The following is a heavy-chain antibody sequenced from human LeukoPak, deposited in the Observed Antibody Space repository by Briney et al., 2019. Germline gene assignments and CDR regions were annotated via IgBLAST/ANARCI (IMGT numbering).Heavy chain of an antibody. D-gene: IGHD2-15*01. CDR2: ISYDGSNK. CDR1: GFTFSSYG. J-gene: IGHJ4*02. Sequence: PGGSLRLSCAASGFTFSSYGMHWVRQAPGKGPEWVAVISYDGSNKYYADSVKGRLTISRDNSKNTLYLQMHSLKTEDTAVYYCAKDRARTVVAEFDYWGQGTLVTVSS. V-gene: IGHV3-30*18. CDR3: AKDRARTVVAEFDY.